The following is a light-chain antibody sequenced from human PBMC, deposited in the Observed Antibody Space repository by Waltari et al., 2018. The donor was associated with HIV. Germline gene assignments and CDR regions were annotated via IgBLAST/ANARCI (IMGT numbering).Light chain of an antibody. Sequence: QAVVPQEPSLTVSPGGLVPPTCAPRTGAVTSVLFPYWFQQKPGQAPTTLIFDTSNKHSWTPARFSGSLLGGKAALTLSGAQPEDEAEYYCLLSYSGASWVFGGGTKVTVL. J-gene: IGLJ3*02. V-gene: IGLV7-46*01. CDR3: LLSYSGASWV. CDR1: TGAVTSVLF. CDR2: DTS.